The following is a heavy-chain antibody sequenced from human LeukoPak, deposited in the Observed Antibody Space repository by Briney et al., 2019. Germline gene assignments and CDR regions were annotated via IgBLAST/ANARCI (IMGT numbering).Heavy chain of an antibody. CDR2: ISSSSSYI. CDR3: AKDLTTYDSSGYYHEY. Sequence: GGSLRLSCAASGFTFSSYTMNWVRQAPGKGLQSVSSISSSSSYIYYADSVKGRFTISRDNSKNSLYLQMNSLRAEDTAVYYCAKDLTTYDSSGYYHEYWGQGTLVTVSS. J-gene: IGHJ1*01. V-gene: IGHV3-21*01. D-gene: IGHD3-22*01. CDR1: GFTFSSYT.